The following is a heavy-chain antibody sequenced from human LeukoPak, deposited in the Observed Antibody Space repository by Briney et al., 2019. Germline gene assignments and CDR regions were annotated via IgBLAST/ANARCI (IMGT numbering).Heavy chain of an antibody. CDR3: ARDFLSITMVRGVIPAHYFDY. V-gene: IGHV1-46*01. CDR2: INPSGGST. D-gene: IGHD3-10*01. Sequence: ASVKVSCKASGNTFTSYYMHWVRQAPGQGLEWMGIINPSGGSTSYAQKFQGRVTMTRDTSTSTIYMELSSLRSEDTAVYYCARDFLSITMVRGVIPAHYFDYWGQGTLVTVSS. CDR1: GNTFTSYY. J-gene: IGHJ4*02.